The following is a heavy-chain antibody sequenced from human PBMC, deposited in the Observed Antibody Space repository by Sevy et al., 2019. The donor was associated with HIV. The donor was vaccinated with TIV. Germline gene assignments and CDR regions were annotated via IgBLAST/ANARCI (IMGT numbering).Heavy chain of an antibody. CDR3: ARALMSRIAAASGYYFDY. CDR2: IKQDGSEK. V-gene: IGHV3-7*01. J-gene: IGHJ4*02. CDR1: GFTFSSYW. Sequence: GGSLRLSCAASGFTFSSYWMSWVRQAPGKGLEWVANIKQDGSEKYYVDSVKGRFTISRDNAKNSLYLQMNSLRAEDTAVYCCARALMSRIAAASGYYFDYWGQGTLVTVSS. D-gene: IGHD6-13*01.